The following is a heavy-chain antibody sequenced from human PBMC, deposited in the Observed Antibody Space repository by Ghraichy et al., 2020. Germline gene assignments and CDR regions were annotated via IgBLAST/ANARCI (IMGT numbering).Heavy chain of an antibody. CDR1: GFTFSSYA. J-gene: IGHJ4*02. CDR3: AKDPRAAADFYFDY. Sequence: GGSLRLSCAASGFTFSSYAMSWVRQAPGKGLEWVSAISGSGGSTYYADSVKGRFTISRDNSKNTLNLQTNSLRAEDTAVYYCAKDPRAAADFYFDYWGQGTLVTVSS. V-gene: IGHV3-23*01. CDR2: ISGSGGST. D-gene: IGHD6-13*01.